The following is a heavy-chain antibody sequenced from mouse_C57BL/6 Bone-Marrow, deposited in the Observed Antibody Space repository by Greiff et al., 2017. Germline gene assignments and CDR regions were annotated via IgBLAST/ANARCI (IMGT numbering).Heavy chain of an antibody. D-gene: IGHD3-3*01. CDR3: AREGGAGAMDY. CDR2: INPNNGGT. Sequence: VQLQQSGPELVKPGASVKISCKASGYTFTDYYMNWVKQSHGKSLEWIGDINPNNGGTSYNQKFKGKATLTVDKSSSTAYMELRSLTSEDSAVYYCAREGGAGAMDYWGQGTSVTVSS. J-gene: IGHJ4*01. V-gene: IGHV1-26*01. CDR1: GYTFTDYY.